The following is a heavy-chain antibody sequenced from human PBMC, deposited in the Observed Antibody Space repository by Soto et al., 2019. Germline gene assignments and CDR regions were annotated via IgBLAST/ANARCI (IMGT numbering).Heavy chain of an antibody. D-gene: IGHD1-26*01. CDR1: GGSTSSSDW. CDR2: IHRAGVT. V-gene: IGHV4-4*02. Sequence: QVHLQESGPGLVKPSETLSLTCAISGGSTSSSDWWTWVRQPPGEGLEWIGEIHRAGVTNYNSSRKSRLTLSLDHSRNQFSLSLTSVTAADAAVYFCAGRPEIHPRWGQGILVPVSS. CDR3: AGRPEIHPR. J-gene: IGHJ4*02.